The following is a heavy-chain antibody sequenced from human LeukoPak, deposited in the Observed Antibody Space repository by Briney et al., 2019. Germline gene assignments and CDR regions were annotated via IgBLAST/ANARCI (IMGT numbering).Heavy chain of an antibody. D-gene: IGHD2-15*01. CDR2: IIPIFGTA. V-gene: IGHV1-69*05. Sequence: SSVKVSCKASGGTFSSYAISWVRQAPGQGLEWMGRIIPIFGTANYAQKFQGRVTITTDESTSTACMELSSLRSEDTAVYYCARESVYCSGGSCLHPLFDYWGQGTLVTVSS. CDR3: ARESVYCSGGSCLHPLFDY. CDR1: GGTFSSYA. J-gene: IGHJ4*02.